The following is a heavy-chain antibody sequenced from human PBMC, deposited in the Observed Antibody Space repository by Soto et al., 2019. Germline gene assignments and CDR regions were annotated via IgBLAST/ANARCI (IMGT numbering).Heavy chain of an antibody. CDR2: ISGSGGST. V-gene: IGHV3-23*01. J-gene: IGHJ6*03. CDR1: GFTFSSYA. Sequence: EVQLLESWGGLVQPGGSLRLSCAASGFTFSSYAMSWVRQAPGKGLEWVSAISGSGGSTYYADSVKGRFTISRDNSKNTLYLQMNSLRAEDTAVYYCAKDFVSGSYYYYYYYMDVWGKGTTVTVSS. CDR3: AKDFVSGSYYYYYYYMDV. D-gene: IGHD3-10*01.